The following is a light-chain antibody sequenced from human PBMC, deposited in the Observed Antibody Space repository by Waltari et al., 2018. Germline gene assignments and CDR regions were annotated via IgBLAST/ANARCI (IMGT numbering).Light chain of an antibody. CDR3: SSYAGSNTWV. Sequence: QAALTQPRSVSGSPGQSVTIPCPGTSSYIGGYNYVPWYQQHPGTAPKLMIYEVSKRPSGVSDRFSGSKSGNTASLTISGLQAEDEADYYCSSYAGSNTWVFGGGTRLTVL. CDR1: SSYIGGYNY. CDR2: EVS. J-gene: IGLJ2*01. V-gene: IGLV2-11*01.